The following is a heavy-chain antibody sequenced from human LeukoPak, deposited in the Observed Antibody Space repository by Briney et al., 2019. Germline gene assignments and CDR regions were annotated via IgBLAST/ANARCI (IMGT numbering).Heavy chain of an antibody. J-gene: IGHJ4*02. CDR2: IIPILGIA. CDR1: GGTFGSYA. CDR3: ARLSDYGGKVDY. Sequence: SVKVSCKASGGTFGSYAISWVRQAPGQGLEWMGRIIPILGIANYAQKFQGRVTITADKSTSTAYMELSSLRSEDTAVYYCARLSDYGGKVDYWGQGTLVTVSS. V-gene: IGHV1-69*04. D-gene: IGHD4-23*01.